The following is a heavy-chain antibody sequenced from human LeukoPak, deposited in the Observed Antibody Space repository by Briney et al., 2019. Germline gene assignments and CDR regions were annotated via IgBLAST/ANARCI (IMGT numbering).Heavy chain of an antibody. Sequence: PSETLSLTCAVYGGSFSGYYWSWIRQPPGKVLECIGEINHSGSTNYNPSLKSRVTISVDTSKNQFSLELSSVTAADTAVYYCAGSIGGRPLDYWGQGTLVTVSS. V-gene: IGHV4-34*01. CDR1: GGSFSGYY. CDR2: INHSGST. J-gene: IGHJ4*02. D-gene: IGHD6-6*01. CDR3: AGSIGGRPLDY.